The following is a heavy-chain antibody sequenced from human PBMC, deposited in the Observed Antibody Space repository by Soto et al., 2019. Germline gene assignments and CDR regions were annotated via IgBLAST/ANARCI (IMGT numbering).Heavy chain of an antibody. Sequence: QVQLVQSGAEVKKPGASVKVSCKASGYTFSSYGINWVRQAPGQGLEWLGWISAYDGYTNYAQILQGRVSMTTDTSTKTAYMELRSLRYDDTGVYYCARGGYYDSSGSRNYHCYGMSVWGQGTSVTVSS. CDR2: ISAYDGYT. CDR1: GYTFSSYG. J-gene: IGHJ6*02. D-gene: IGHD6-19*01. CDR3: ARGGYYDSSGSRNYHCYGMSV. V-gene: IGHV1-18*01.